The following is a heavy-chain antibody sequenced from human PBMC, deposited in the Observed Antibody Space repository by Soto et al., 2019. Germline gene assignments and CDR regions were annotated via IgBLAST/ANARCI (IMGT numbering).Heavy chain of an antibody. V-gene: IGHV5-51*01. Sequence: GESLKISCRGSGYKFKTYCTGSLRQMPGKGRECMGIIYPGDSDTRYSPSFQDQVTIAADNSISTAYLQWNSLKASDTAMYYCGRASWGFVDTYYFDSHRKGPLVTTSS. CDR3: GRASWGFVDTYYFDS. J-gene: IGHJ4*01. CDR2: IYPGDSDT. CDR1: GYKFKTYC. D-gene: IGHD7-27*01.